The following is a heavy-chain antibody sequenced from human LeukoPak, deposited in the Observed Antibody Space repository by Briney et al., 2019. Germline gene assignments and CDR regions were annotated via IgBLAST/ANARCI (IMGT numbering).Heavy chain of an antibody. J-gene: IGHJ4*02. Sequence: GESLKISCKGSGYSFTTNWIAWVRQMPGKGPEWMGIIYPGDSDIRYSPSFQGQVTISVDKSISTAYLQWSSLKASDTAMYYCARRAYSGYEFDYWGQGTLVTVSS. D-gene: IGHD5-12*01. V-gene: IGHV5-51*01. CDR1: GYSFTTNW. CDR3: ARRAYSGYEFDY. CDR2: IYPGDSDI.